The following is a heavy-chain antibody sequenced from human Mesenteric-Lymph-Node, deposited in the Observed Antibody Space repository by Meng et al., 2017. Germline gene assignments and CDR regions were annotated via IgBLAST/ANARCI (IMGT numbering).Heavy chain of an antibody. CDR2: IKQDGSEN. V-gene: IGHV3-7*03. CDR3: AKDVVLRGDYERGDYYYGMDV. CDR1: GFIFSSYW. J-gene: IGHJ6*02. Sequence: GESLKISCAASGFIFSSYWMSRVRRAAGRGREWVANIKQDGSENYYVDSVKGRFTISRDNAKKSLFLEMNSRRSEDTALYYCAKDVVLRGDYERGDYYYGMDVWGQGTTVTVSS. D-gene: IGHD4-17*01.